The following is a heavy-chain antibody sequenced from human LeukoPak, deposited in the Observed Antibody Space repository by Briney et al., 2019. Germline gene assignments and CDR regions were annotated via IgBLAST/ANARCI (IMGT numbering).Heavy chain of an antibody. J-gene: IGHJ6*03. CDR2: ISAYNGNT. D-gene: IGHD1-7*01. V-gene: IGHV1-18*01. Sequence: ASVKVSCKASGYTFTGYGNSWVRQAPAQGLEGMGWISAYNGNTNYAQKLQGRVTMTTDTSTSTAYMELRSLRSDDTAVYYCARDPPVITGTPRAYYYYYMDVWGKGTTVTVSS. CDR1: GYTFTGYG. CDR3: ARDPPVITGTPRAYYYYYMDV.